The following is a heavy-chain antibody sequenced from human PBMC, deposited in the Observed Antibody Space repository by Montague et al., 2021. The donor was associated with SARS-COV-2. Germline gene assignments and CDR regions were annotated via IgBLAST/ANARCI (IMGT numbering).Heavy chain of an antibody. CDR2: TYYRSKWYN. V-gene: IGHV6-1*01. CDR3: ARGIWFGELLTGYYYGMDV. D-gene: IGHD3-10*01. CDR1: GDSVSSNSAA. Sequence: CAISGDSVSSNSAAWNWTRQSPSRGLEWLGRTYYRSKWYNDYAVSVKSRITINPDTSKNQFSLQLNSVTPEDTAVYYCARGIWFGELLTGYYYGMDVWGQGTTVTVSS. J-gene: IGHJ6*02.